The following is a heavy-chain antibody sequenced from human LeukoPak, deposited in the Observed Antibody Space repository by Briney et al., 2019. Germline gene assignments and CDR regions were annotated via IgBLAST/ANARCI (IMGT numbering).Heavy chain of an antibody. J-gene: IGHJ4*02. Sequence: GGSLRLSCAASGFTFDDYAMHWARQAPGKGLEWVSGISWNSGSIAYADSVKGRFTISRDNVKNSLYLQMNSLRAEDTALYYCAKSHCDSTSCYLVGSFYFDYWGQGTLVTVSS. CDR3: AKSHCDSTSCYLVGSFYFDY. D-gene: IGHD2-2*01. CDR2: ISWNSGSI. CDR1: GFTFDDYA. V-gene: IGHV3-9*01.